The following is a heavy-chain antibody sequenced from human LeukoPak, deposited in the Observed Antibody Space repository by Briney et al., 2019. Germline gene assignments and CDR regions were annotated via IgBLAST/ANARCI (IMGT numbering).Heavy chain of an antibody. D-gene: IGHD5-12*01. CDR1: GFTFSSYG. J-gene: IGHJ4*02. V-gene: IGHV3-30*03. CDR3: ARDPESYSGYDFDF. Sequence: PGGSLRLSCAASGFTFSSYGMHWVRQAPGKGLEWVAVISYDGSNKYYADSVKGRFTISRDNSKNTLYLQMNSLRAEDTAVYYCARDPESYSGYDFDFWGQGTLVTVSS. CDR2: ISYDGSNK.